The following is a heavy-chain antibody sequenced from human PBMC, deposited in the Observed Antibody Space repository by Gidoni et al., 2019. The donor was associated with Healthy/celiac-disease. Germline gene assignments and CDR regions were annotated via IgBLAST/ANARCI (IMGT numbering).Heavy chain of an antibody. Sequence: QVQLLDSGGGLVKPGWSLILSFAASRFTFSDYYMSWIRQAPGKGLEWVSYISSSSSYTNYADSVKGRFTISRDNAKNSLYLQMNSVRAEDTAVYYCGAAAGQTANFDYWGQGTLVTVSS. CDR1: RFTFSDYY. J-gene: IGHJ4*02. D-gene: IGHD6-13*01. V-gene: IGHV3-11*03. CDR2: ISSSSSYT. CDR3: GAAAGQTANFDY.